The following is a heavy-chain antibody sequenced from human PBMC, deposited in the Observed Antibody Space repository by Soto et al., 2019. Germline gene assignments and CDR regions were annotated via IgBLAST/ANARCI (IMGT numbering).Heavy chain of an antibody. CDR1: GFTFSSYA. CDR3: AKEVYGDYGSGDAFDI. D-gene: IGHD4-17*01. Sequence: QVQLVESGGGVVQPGRSLRLSCAASGFTFSSYAMHWVRQAPGKGLEWVAVISYDGSNKYYADSVKGRFTISRANSKNTLYLQMSSLRAEDTAVYYCAKEVYGDYGSGDAFDIWGQGTMVTVSS. J-gene: IGHJ3*02. CDR2: ISYDGSNK. V-gene: IGHV3-30-3*02.